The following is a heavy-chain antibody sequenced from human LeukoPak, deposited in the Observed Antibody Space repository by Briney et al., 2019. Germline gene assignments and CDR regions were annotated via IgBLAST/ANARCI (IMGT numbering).Heavy chain of an antibody. CDR1: GYSFTSYW. D-gene: IGHD6-19*01. V-gene: IGHV5-51*01. J-gene: IGHJ6*02. CDR3: ARHGDSSGWYRGHYYYYGMDV. CDR2: IYPGDSDT. Sequence: HGESLKISCKGSGYSFTSYWIGWVRQMPGKGLEWMGIIYPGDSDTRYSPSFQGQVTISADKSISTAYLQRSSLKASDTAMYYCARHGDSSGWYRGHYYYYGMDVWGQGTTVTVSS.